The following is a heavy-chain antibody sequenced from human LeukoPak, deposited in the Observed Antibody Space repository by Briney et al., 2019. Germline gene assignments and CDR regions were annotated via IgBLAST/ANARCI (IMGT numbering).Heavy chain of an antibody. CDR1: GVIFSGYT. CDR3: VKHREDGFSPIDY. D-gene: IGHD5-24*01. Sequence: GGSLRLSCSASGVIFSGYTMNWVRQAPGKGLESVSAISSNGGRTYYADLVKGRFTISRDNSKNTLYLQMRSLRAEDTAVQYGVKHREDGFSPIDYWGQGTLVTVSS. V-gene: IGHV3-64D*09. J-gene: IGHJ4*02. CDR2: ISSNGGRT.